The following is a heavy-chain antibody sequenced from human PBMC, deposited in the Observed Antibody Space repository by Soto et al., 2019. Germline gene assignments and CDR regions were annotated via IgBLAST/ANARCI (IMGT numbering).Heavy chain of an antibody. J-gene: IGHJ4*01. Sequence: PXETLSLTCSVSGYSVSRGSHSWTWTRQPPGKGLEFLGYIYYPGSTNYNPSLKSRVTISVDTSKNQISLKLTSVTTADTAVYYCARTSTGYGHGDYWGQGILVTVSS. CDR2: IYYPGST. CDR3: ARTSTGYGHGDY. CDR1: GYSVSRGSHS. V-gene: IGHV4-61*01. D-gene: IGHD2-15*01.